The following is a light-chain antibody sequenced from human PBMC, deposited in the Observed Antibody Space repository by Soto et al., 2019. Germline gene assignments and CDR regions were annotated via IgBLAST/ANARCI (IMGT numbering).Light chain of an antibody. Sequence: QSVLTQPASLSGSPGQSITISCTGTSTDISSYNYVSWYQQHPGKAPKLMIFDVSYRPSGISDRFSGSKSGNTASLTISGLQPEDEADYYCSSYGASSTLFGGGTKLTVL. V-gene: IGLV2-14*03. CDR1: STDISSYNY. CDR2: DVS. J-gene: IGLJ2*01. CDR3: SSYGASSTL.